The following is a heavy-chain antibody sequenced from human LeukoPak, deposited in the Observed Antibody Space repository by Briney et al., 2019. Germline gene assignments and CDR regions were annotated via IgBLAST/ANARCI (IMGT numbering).Heavy chain of an antibody. V-gene: IGHV4-4*07. CDR3: ARDHQVEGMAAAGTDY. D-gene: IGHD6-13*01. CDR2: IYSSGRT. J-gene: IGHJ4*02. CDR1: GGSISSYY. Sequence: SETLSLTCTVSGGSISSYYWSWIRQPAGKGLEWIGRIYSSGRTNYNPSLKSRVIMSVDTSKNQFSMKLSSVTAAGTAVYYCARDHQVEGMAAAGTDYWGQGTLVTVSS.